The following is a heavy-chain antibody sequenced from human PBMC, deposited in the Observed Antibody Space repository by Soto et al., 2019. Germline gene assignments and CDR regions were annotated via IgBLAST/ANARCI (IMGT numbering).Heavy chain of an antibody. Sequence: QVQVVQSGVEVRRPGSSVKVSCKASGDTFKNCVISWVRQAPGQGLEWMGGIIPLFGKTDFAQRFQGRLTITMDESTTTAYMELSRLRSEDTATYYCAAELGFGKLSVVWGQGTTVIV. D-gene: IGHD3-10*01. CDR1: GDTFKNCV. CDR2: IIPLFGKT. V-gene: IGHV1-69*01. J-gene: IGHJ6*01. CDR3: AAELGFGKLSVV.